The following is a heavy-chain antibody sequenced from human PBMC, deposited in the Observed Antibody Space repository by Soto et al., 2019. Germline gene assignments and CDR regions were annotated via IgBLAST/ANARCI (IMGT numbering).Heavy chain of an antibody. V-gene: IGHV3-7*01. CDR2: IKRDGSEK. Sequence: PGGCLRLSCAASGFTFSSHCMSWVRQAPGKGPEWVANIKRDGSEKYYVVSVKGRFTISRDNAKNLLYLQMNSLGAEDTAVYHCCVYRLFSSGFSFDYWGQGALVTVSS. CDR1: GFTFSSHC. CDR3: CVYRLFSSGFSFDY. J-gene: IGHJ4*02. D-gene: IGHD3-3*01.